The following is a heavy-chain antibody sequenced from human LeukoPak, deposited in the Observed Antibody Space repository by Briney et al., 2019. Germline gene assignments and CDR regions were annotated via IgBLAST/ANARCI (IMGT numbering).Heavy chain of an antibody. D-gene: IGHD3-9*01. CDR2: IYTSGNT. J-gene: IGHJ2*01. V-gene: IGHV4-4*07. Sequence: SETLSLTCTVSGGSISSYYWSWIRQPAGKGLEWIGRIYTSGNTNYSPSLRSRVTMSVDTSKNQFSLKLSSVTAADTAVYFCARSPYFDILTGRPALWWYFDLWGRCTLLTVSS. CDR3: ARSPYFDILTGRPALWWYFDL. CDR1: GGSISSYY.